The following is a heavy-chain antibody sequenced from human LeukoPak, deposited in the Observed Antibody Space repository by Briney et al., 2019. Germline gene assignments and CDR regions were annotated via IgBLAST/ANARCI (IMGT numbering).Heavy chain of an antibody. V-gene: IGHV4-59*08. Sequence: PSETLSLTCTVSGGSINSYYWSWIRQPAGKGLEWIGYIYYSGSTNYNPSLKSRVTISVDTSKNQFSLKLSSVTAADTAVYYCARTNGYSGYDFNYWGQGTLVTVSS. D-gene: IGHD5-12*01. CDR2: IYYSGST. CDR1: GGSINSYY. J-gene: IGHJ4*02. CDR3: ARTNGYSGYDFNY.